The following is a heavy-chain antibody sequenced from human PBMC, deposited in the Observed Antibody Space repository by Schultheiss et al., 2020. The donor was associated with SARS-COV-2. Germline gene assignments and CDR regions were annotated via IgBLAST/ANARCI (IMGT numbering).Heavy chain of an antibody. J-gene: IGHJ5*02. V-gene: IGHV4-38-2*01. CDR3: ARRAIVVVPAAIRRDSGWFDP. CDR2: IYHSGST. D-gene: IGHD2-2*02. CDR1: GYSISSGYY. Sequence: GSLRLSCAVSGYSISSGYYWGWIRQPPGKGLEWIGSIYHSGSTYYNPSLKSRVTISVDTSKNQFSLKLSSVTAADTAVYYCARRAIVVVPAAIRRDSGWFDPWGQGTLVTVSS.